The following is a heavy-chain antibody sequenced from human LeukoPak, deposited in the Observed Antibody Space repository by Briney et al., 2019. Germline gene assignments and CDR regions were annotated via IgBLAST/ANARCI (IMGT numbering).Heavy chain of an antibody. J-gene: IGHJ3*02. Sequence: PSETLSLTCTVSGGSISSGSYYWGWIRQPPGKGLEWIGSIYYSGSTYYNPSLKSRVTISVDTSKNQFSLKLSSVTAADTAVYYCASRRVYYDSSGYYDAFDIWGQGTMVTVSS. V-gene: IGHV4-39*01. CDR2: IYYSGST. D-gene: IGHD3-22*01. CDR3: ASRRVYYDSSGYYDAFDI. CDR1: GGSISSGSYY.